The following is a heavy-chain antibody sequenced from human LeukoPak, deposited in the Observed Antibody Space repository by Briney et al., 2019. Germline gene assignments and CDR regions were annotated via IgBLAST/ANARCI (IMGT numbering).Heavy chain of an antibody. CDR1: GFTFSTYW. V-gene: IGHV3-7*01. D-gene: IGHD2-2*01. J-gene: IGHJ5*02. Sequence: GGSLRLSCAASGFTFSTYWMSWVRQAPGRGLEWVANIKQDGSEKYYVDSVKGRFTISRDNAKNSLYLQMNSLRAEDTAVYYCARDCSSTSCFACWFDPWGQGTLVTVSS. CDR2: IKQDGSEK. CDR3: ARDCSSTSCFACWFDP.